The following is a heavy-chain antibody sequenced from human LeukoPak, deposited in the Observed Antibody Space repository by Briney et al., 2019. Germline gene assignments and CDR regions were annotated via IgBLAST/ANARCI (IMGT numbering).Heavy chain of an antibody. D-gene: IGHD3-22*01. CDR2: IYHSGST. CDR3: ARGNSGYSPHFDY. Sequence: SETLSLTCAVSGGSISSGGYSWSWIRQPPGKGLEWIGYIYHSGSTYYNPSLKSRVTISVDRSKNQFSLKLSSVTAADTAVYYCARGNSGYSPHFDYWGQGTLVTVSS. CDR1: GGSISSGGYS. V-gene: IGHV4-30-2*01. J-gene: IGHJ4*02.